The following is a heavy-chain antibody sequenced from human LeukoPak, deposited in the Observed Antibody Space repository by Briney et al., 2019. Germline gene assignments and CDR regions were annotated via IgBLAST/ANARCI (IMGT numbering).Heavy chain of an antibody. CDR3: ACGSGSYSDSWFDP. Sequence: ASVKVSCKASGYTFTGYYMHWVRQALGQGLEWMGWINPNSGGTNYAQKFQGRVTMTRDTSISTAYMELSRLRSDDTAVYYCACGSGSYSDSWFDPWGQGTLVTVSS. V-gene: IGHV1-2*02. CDR2: INPNSGGT. CDR1: GYTFTGYY. J-gene: IGHJ5*02. D-gene: IGHD3-10*01.